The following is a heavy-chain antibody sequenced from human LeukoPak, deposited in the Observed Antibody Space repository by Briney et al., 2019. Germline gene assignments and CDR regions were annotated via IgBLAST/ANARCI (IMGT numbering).Heavy chain of an antibody. CDR2: INPNSGGT. Sequence: ASVKVSCKASAFTFTRHYMHWVRQAPGQGLEWMGWINPNSGGTNYAQKFQGRVTMTRDTSISTAYMELSRLRSDDTAVYYCARDLSNYGDYEYYFDYWGQGTLVTVSS. D-gene: IGHD4-17*01. CDR3: ARDLSNYGDYEYYFDY. V-gene: IGHV1-2*02. CDR1: AFTFTRHY. J-gene: IGHJ4*02.